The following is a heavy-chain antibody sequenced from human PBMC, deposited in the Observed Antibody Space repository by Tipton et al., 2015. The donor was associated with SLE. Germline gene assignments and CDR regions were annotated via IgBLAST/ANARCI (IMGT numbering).Heavy chain of an antibody. CDR3: ARDTGSDGYYYGMDV. D-gene: IGHD4-17*01. V-gene: IGHV4-4*07. J-gene: IGHJ6*02. CDR1: GGSISSYY. Sequence: TLSLTCTVSGGSISSYYWSWIRQPAGKGLEWIGRIYTSGSPNYNPSLKSRVTMSVDTSKNQFSLTLSSVTAADTAVYYCARDTGSDGYYYGMDVWGQGTTVTVSS. CDR2: IYTSGSP.